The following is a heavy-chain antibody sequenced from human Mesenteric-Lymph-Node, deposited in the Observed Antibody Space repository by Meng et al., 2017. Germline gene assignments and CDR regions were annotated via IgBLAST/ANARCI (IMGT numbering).Heavy chain of an antibody. CDR3: ARERSRNDVGYFDY. V-gene: IGHV4-30-4*01. Sequence: VHVYEWGPPLRNPYQTTSLTCTVAGDSISSGEYFWSWIRQPPGKGLEWIGYMDYRGSTFYNLSLKSRVTISVDTSKNQFSLKLNSVTAADTAVYYCARERSRNDVGYFDYWGRGNLVTVSS. CDR2: MDYRGST. J-gene: IGHJ4*02. CDR1: GDSISSGEYF. D-gene: IGHD1-1*01.